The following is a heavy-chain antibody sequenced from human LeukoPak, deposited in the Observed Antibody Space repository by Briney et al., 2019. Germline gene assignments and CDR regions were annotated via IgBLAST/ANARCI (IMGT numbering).Heavy chain of an antibody. V-gene: IGHV3-23*01. CDR1: GFTFSSYA. Sequence: GGSLRLSCAASGFTFSSYAMSWVRQAPGKGLEWVSAISGSGGSTYYADSVKGRFTISRDNAKNSMYLLMNSLKSEDTAVYYCAKVDDYGDYWGQGTLVTVSS. CDR2: ISGSGGST. J-gene: IGHJ4*02. D-gene: IGHD5-24*01. CDR3: AKVDDYGDY.